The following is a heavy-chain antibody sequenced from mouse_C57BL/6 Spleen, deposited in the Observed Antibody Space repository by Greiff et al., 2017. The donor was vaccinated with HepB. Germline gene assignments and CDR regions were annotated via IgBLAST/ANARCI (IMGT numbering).Heavy chain of an antibody. J-gene: IGHJ2*01. V-gene: IGHV1-69*01. CDR2: IDPSDSYT. CDR1: GYTFTSYW. CDR3: TRAAALYYYGSSPVDYGY. Sequence: QVQLQQPGAELVMPGASVKLSCKASGYTFTSYWMHWVKQRPGQGLEWIGEIDPSDSYTNYNQKVKGKSTLTVDKSSSTAYMQLSSLTSEDSADYYCTRAAALYYYGSSPVDYGYWGQGTTLTV. D-gene: IGHD1-1*01.